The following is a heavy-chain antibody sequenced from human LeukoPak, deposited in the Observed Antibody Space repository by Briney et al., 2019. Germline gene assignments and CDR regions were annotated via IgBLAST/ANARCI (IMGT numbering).Heavy chain of an antibody. D-gene: IGHD3/OR15-3a*01. Sequence: GGSLRLSCAASGFSFSHYYMRWIPQTPEEGLESLSYISSSSDYKNYADSLKGRFTISRHNAKNSVYLQMNSLRAEDTAVYYCARQGLYDSSDFWTFQHWGQGTLVTVSS. CDR1: GFSFSHYY. V-gene: IGHV3-11*06. CDR3: ARQGLYDSSDFWTFQH. J-gene: IGHJ1*01. CDR2: ISSSSDYK.